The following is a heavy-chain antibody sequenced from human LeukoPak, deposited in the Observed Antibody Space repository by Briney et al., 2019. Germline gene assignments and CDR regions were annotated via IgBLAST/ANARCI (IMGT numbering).Heavy chain of an antibody. CDR3: ARDLALPRYCSSTSCPKGY. Sequence: ASVKVSCKASGYTFTSYGISWVGQAPGQGLEWMGWISAYNGNTNYAQKLQGRVTMTTDTSTSTAYMELRSLRSDDTAVYYCARDLALPRYCSSTSCPKGYWGQGTPVTVSS. CDR2: ISAYNGNT. J-gene: IGHJ4*02. CDR1: GYTFTSYG. V-gene: IGHV1-18*01. D-gene: IGHD2-2*01.